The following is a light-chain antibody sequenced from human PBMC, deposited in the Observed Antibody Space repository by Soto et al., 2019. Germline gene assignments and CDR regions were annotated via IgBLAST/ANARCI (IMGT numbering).Light chain of an antibody. CDR3: NSYTSTSSWV. V-gene: IGLV2-14*01. CDR1: RSDVGGYNY. CDR2: EVS. Sequence: QSALSQPASVAGSPGQSITISCTGTRSDVGGYNYVSWYQQHPGKAPKLMIYEVSNRPSGVSNRFSGSKSGNTASLTISGLQAEDEADYYCNSYTSTSSWVFGGGTTLTVL. J-gene: IGLJ3*02.